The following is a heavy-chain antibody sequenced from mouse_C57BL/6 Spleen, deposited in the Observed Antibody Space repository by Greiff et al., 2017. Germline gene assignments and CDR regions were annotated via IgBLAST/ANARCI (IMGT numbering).Heavy chain of an antibody. CDR1: GYSFTSYY. Sequence: QVQLQQSGPELVKPGASVKISCKASGYSFTSYYIHWVKQRPGQGLEWIGWIYPGSGNTKYNEKFKGKATLTADTSSSTAYMQLSSLTSEDSAVYYCARDGYDGYYYAMDYWGQGTSVTVSS. D-gene: IGHD2-2*01. CDR2: IYPGSGNT. J-gene: IGHJ4*01. CDR3: ARDGYDGYYYAMDY. V-gene: IGHV1-66*01.